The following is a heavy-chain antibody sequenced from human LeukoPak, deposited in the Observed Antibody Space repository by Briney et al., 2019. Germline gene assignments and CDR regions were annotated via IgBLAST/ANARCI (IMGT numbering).Heavy chain of an antibody. D-gene: IGHD3-22*01. J-gene: IGHJ4*02. CDR2: IYYSGST. Sequence: SETLSLTCTVSGGSISSYYWSWIRQPPGKGLEWIGYIYYSGSTNYNPSLKSRVTISVDTSKNQFSLKLSSVTAADTAVYYCARGYYDSSGYSCPFDCWGQGTLVTVSS. CDR3: ARGYYDSSGYSCPFDC. CDR1: GGSISSYY. V-gene: IGHV4-59*01.